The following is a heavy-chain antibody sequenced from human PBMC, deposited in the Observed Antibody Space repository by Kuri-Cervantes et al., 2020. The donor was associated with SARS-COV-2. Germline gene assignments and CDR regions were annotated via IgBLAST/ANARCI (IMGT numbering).Heavy chain of an antibody. J-gene: IGHJ4*02. CDR3: AREEGIVDY. CDR2: INPNSGGT. D-gene: IGHD6-13*01. Sequence: ASVKVSCKASGYTFTGYYMHWVRQAPGQGLEWMGWINPNSGGTNYAQKFQGRVTMTRDMSISTAYMELSSLRSDDTADYYCAREEGIVDYWGQGTLVTVSS. V-gene: IGHV1-2*02. CDR1: GYTFTGYY.